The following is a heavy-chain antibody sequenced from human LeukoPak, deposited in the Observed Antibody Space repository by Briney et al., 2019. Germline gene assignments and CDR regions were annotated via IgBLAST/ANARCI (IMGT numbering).Heavy chain of an antibody. CDR2: ISSTGIYT. CDR3: ARVPGDCSGVTCYSDY. J-gene: IGHJ4*02. CDR1: GFTFSDEY. D-gene: IGHD2-15*01. Sequence: GGALRLSCAASGFTFSDEYMSWIRQAPGKGLEWVSYISSTGIYTNYADSVKGRFTISKDNAKNTLHLQMNSLRAEDTAVYYCARVPGDCSGVTCYSDYWGQRTLVTVSS. V-gene: IGHV3-11*05.